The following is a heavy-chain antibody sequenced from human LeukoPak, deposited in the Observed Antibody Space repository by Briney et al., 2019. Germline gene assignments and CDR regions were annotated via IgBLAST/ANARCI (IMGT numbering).Heavy chain of an antibody. D-gene: IGHD2-15*01. V-gene: IGHV3-48*01. Sequence: GGSLRLSCAASGFSFSSYNMNWVRQAPGKGLEWISYISSTRPTIYYADSVKGRFTISRDDAKSSLYLQMNSLRAEDTAVYYCAKDRLRYCTGGNCYSPVDYWGQGTLVTVSS. J-gene: IGHJ4*01. CDR3: AKDRLRYCTGGNCYSPVDY. CDR1: GFSFSSYN. CDR2: ISSTRPTI.